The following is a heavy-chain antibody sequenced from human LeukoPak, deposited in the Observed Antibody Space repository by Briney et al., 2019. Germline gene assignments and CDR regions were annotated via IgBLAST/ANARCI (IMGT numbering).Heavy chain of an antibody. D-gene: IGHD2-21*02. CDR1: GASIRNNI. Sequence: TSSETLSLTCTVSGASIRNNIWSWIRQPAGKGLEWIGRLYTSGSTNYNPSLKSRVSMSVDTSKNQFSLKLSSVTAADTAVYYCARMSVTGGYYFDYWGQGTLVTVSS. J-gene: IGHJ4*02. CDR2: LYTSGST. V-gene: IGHV4-4*07. CDR3: ARMSVTGGYYFDY.